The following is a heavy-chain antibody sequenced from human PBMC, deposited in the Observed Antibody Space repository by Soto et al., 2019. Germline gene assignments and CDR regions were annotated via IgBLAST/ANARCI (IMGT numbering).Heavy chain of an antibody. CDR1: GYTFTSYG. V-gene: IGHV1-18*01. J-gene: IGHJ4*02. Sequence: QVQLVQSGPEVKKPGASVKVSCKASGYTFTSYGLSWVRQAPGQGLEWMGWISAYNGNTNFAQKLQGRVTMTTDTSTSTGYMELRSLRSDDTAVYYCARGVESGYNYGPAAGYWGQGTLVTVSS. D-gene: IGHD5-18*01. CDR2: ISAYNGNT. CDR3: ARGVESGYNYGPAAGY.